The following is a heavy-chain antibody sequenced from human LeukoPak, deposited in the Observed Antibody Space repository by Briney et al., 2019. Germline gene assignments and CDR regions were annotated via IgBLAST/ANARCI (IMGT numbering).Heavy chain of an antibody. V-gene: IGHV1-69*05. CDR3: ATWTPIVATHIYYYYYYMDV. Sequence: SVKVSCKASEGTFSSYAISWVRQAPGQGLEWMGGIIPIFGTANYAQKFQGRVTITTDESTSTAYMELSSLRSEDTAVYYCATWTPIVATHIYYYYYYMDVWGKGTTVTVSS. CDR2: IIPIFGTA. CDR1: EGTFSSYA. J-gene: IGHJ6*03. D-gene: IGHD5-12*01.